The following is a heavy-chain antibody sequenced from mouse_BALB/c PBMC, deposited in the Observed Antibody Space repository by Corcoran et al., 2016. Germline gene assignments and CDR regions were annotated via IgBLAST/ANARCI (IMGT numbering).Heavy chain of an antibody. Sequence: QVQLQQSGAELVKPGASVKLSCKASGYTFTSYDINWVRQRPEQGREWSGWIFPGDGSTKYNEKFKGKATLTTDKSSSTAYMQLSRLTSEDSAVYFCARRDGNYWYFDVWGAGTTVTVSA. D-gene: IGHD2-1*01. J-gene: IGHJ1*01. CDR3: ARRDGNYWYFDV. V-gene: IGHV1-85*01. CDR2: IFPGDGST. CDR1: GYTFTSYD.